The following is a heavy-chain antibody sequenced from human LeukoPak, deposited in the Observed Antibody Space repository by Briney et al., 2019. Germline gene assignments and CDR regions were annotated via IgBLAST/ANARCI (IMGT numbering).Heavy chain of an antibody. J-gene: IGHJ3*02. CDR3: VRGGIRVSGIDAFDI. Sequence: GGSLRLSCAASGFSFRSYDMHWVRQVPGRGLEWVSAIGLGGDTHYPDSVKGRFTVSIENGENSLYLQMHGLTDGDTAVYYCVRGGIRVSGIDAFDIWGQGTRVTVSS. CDR1: GFSFRSYD. D-gene: IGHD5/OR15-5a*01. V-gene: IGHV3-13*01. CDR2: IGLGGDT.